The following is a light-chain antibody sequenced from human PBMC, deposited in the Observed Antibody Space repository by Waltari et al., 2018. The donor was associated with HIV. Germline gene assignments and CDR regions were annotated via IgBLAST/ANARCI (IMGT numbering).Light chain of an antibody. CDR2: YDK. J-gene: IGLJ3*02. Sequence: SVLTQPPSVSVAPGMTARITCGGKNIERKSVHWYQQKPGQAPILVIYYDKDRPSGSPERFSGSKSGNTATLTITRVGAGDEADYYCQVWDSSIEQVLFGGGTKLTVL. CDR3: QVWDSSIEQVL. CDR1: NIERKS. V-gene: IGLV3-21*01.